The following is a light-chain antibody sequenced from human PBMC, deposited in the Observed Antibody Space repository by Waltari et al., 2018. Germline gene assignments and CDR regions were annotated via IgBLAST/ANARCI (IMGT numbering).Light chain of an antibody. V-gene: IGKV1-39*01. J-gene: IGKJ4*01. CDR3: QQSYRAPLT. CDR2: ATS. Sequence: DIQMTQSPSSLSASVGDRVTITCRASEDLNKYLNWEQQKQGKAPRLLISATSTLRNWVPSRFSGSSSGTDFRLTISSLQAEDFAIYYCQQSYRAPLTFGGGTKVEI. CDR1: EDLNKY.